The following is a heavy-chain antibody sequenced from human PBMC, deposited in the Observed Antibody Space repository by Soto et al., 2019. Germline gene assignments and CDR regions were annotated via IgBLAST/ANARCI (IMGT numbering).Heavy chain of an antibody. V-gene: IGHV4-30-4*01. CDR1: GGSISSVDYY. D-gene: IGHD2-15*01. CDR2: IYYSGST. Sequence: TLSLTCTVSGGSISSVDYYWSCIRQPPGKGLEWIGYIYYSGSTSYNPSLKSRVTISLDTSKKQFSLKLSSVTAADTAVYYCATGYSYFDYWGQGTLVTVSS. CDR3: ATGYSYFDY. J-gene: IGHJ4*02.